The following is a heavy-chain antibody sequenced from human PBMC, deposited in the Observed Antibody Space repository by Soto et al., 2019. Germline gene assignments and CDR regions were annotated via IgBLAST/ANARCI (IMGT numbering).Heavy chain of an antibody. J-gene: IGHJ3*02. CDR1: GFTFDDYA. CDR2: ISWNSGSI. CDR3: AKDIAAAYSYGYSNHRGVGAFDI. D-gene: IGHD5-18*01. Sequence: GGSLRLSCAASGFTFDDYAMHWVRQAPGKGLEWVSGISWNSGSIGYADSVKGRFTISRDNAKNSLYLQMNSLRAEDTALYYCAKDIAAAYSYGYSNHRGVGAFDIWGQGTMVTVSS. V-gene: IGHV3-9*01.